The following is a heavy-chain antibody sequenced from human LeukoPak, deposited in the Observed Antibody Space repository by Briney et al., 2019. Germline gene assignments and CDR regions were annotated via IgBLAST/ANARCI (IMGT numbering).Heavy chain of an antibody. D-gene: IGHD3-22*01. V-gene: IGHV3-48*02. Sequence: GGSLRLSCAASGFTFSTYSMSWVRQAPGKGLEWISYISSGSSIYYADSVRGRFTISRDNAKRSLYLQVTGLRDEDTAVYYCAGDIAHYYESSGFFVFDYWGRGTLVTVS. CDR1: GFTFSTYS. CDR2: ISSGSSI. CDR3: AGDIAHYYESSGFFVFDY. J-gene: IGHJ4*02.